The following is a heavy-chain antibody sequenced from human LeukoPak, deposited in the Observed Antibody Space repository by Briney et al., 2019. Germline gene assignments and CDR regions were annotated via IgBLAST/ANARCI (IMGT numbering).Heavy chain of an antibody. Sequence: GGSLRLSCAASGFTFSSYEMNWVRQAPGKGLEWVSYISSSGSTIYYADSVKGRFTISRDNAKNSLYLQMNSLRAEDTAVYYCARYSPEFDYWGQGTLVTVSS. D-gene: IGHD2-15*01. V-gene: IGHV3-48*03. CDR3: ARYSPEFDY. J-gene: IGHJ4*02. CDR2: ISSSGSTI. CDR1: GFTFSSYE.